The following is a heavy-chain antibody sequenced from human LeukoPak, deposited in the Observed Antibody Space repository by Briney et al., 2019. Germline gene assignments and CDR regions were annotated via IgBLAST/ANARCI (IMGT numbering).Heavy chain of an antibody. CDR1: GFPFSSYA. V-gene: IGHV3-23*01. J-gene: IGHJ5*02. D-gene: IGHD1-7*01. CDR2: ISGSGGST. CDR3: AKGQTGTRPFDP. Sequence: GALLLSCAASGFPFSSYAMSWVRPAPGKGLEWVLAISGSGGSTYYADSVKGRFTISRDNSKNTLYLQMNSLRAEDTAVHYCAKGQTGTRPFDPWGQGTLVTVSS.